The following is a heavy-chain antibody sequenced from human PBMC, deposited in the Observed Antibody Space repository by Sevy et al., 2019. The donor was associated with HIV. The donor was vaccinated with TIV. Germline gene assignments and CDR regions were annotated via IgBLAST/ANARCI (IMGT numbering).Heavy chain of an antibody. J-gene: IGHJ5*02. CDR2: IYHSGST. Sequence: SETLSLTCAVSGGSISSGGYSWSWIRQPPGKGLEWIGYIYHSGSTYYNPSLKSRVTISVDRSKNQFSLKLSSVTAADTAVYYCARSQQFLDYLLGFDPWGQGTLVTVSS. CDR1: GGSISSGGYS. V-gene: IGHV4-30-2*01. CDR3: ARSQQFLDYLLGFDP. D-gene: IGHD3-10*01.